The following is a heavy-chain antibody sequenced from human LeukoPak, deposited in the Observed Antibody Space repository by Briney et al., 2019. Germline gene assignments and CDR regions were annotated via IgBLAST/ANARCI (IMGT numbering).Heavy chain of an antibody. D-gene: IGHD6-6*01. Sequence: SETLSLTCTVSGGSINSYYWSWIRQPPGKGLEWIGYIYHSGSTDYNPSLKSRVTISVDTSQNHFSLKLSSVTAADTAVYYCARSSRRTSDYYGMDVWGQGTTVTVSS. CDR2: IYHSGST. CDR1: GGSINSYY. CDR3: ARSSRRTSDYYGMDV. J-gene: IGHJ6*02. V-gene: IGHV4-59*01.